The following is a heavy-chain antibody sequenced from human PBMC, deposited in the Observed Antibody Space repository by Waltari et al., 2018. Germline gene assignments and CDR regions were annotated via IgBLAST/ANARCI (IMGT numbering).Heavy chain of an antibody. Sequence: EVQLVESGGGLVQPGGSLRLSCAASGFTFSSYWMSWVRQAPGKGLEWVANIKQDGSEKYYVDSVKGRFTIYRDNAKNSLYLQMNSLRAEDTAVYYCARDPFHYDSSGYYPGDAFDIWGQGTMVTVSS. CDR1: GFTFSSYW. CDR2: IKQDGSEK. V-gene: IGHV3-7*01. D-gene: IGHD3-22*01. J-gene: IGHJ3*02. CDR3: ARDPFHYDSSGYYPGDAFDI.